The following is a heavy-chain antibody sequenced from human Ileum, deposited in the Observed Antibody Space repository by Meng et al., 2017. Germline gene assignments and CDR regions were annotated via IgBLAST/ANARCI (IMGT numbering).Heavy chain of an antibody. D-gene: IGHD2-2*01. Sequence: GESLKISCAASGFTFSSYAMHWVRQAPGKGLEWVAVISYDGSNKYYADSVKGRFTISRDNSKNTLYLQMNSLRAENTAVYYYARGIVPATNIEYYYYYGMDVWGQGTTVTVSS. CDR2: ISYDGSNK. V-gene: IGHV3-30*04. CDR1: GFTFSSYA. J-gene: IGHJ6*02. CDR3: ARGIVPATNIEYYYYYGMDV.